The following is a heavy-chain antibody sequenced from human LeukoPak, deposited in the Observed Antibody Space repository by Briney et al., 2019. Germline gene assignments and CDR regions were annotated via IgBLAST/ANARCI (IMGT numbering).Heavy chain of an antibody. CDR1: GYTFTNYA. CDR3: AITSARGTYRFLDY. CDR2: ISPYNGNT. V-gene: IGHV1-18*01. J-gene: IGHJ4*02. Sequence: GASAKVSCKASGYTFTNYAITWVRQAPGQGLEWMGWISPYNGNTNFSQNLQGRVTMTTDTATSTAYMELRDLRSDDTAMYYCAITSARGTYRFLDYWGQGTLVTVSS. D-gene: IGHD3-16*02.